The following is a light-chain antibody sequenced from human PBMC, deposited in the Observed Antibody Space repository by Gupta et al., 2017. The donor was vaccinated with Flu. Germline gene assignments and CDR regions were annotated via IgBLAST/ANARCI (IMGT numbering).Light chain of an antibody. CDR1: SSDVGGYNY. CDR3: CADAGSYTWV. J-gene: IGLJ3*02. V-gene: IGLV2-11*01. CDR2: DVS. Sequence: SALTQPRSVSGSPGQSVTISCTGTSSDVGGYNYVSWYQQHPGKARKLMIYDVSKRPSGVPDRFSGSKSGNTASLTISGRQAEDEADYYCCADAGSYTWVFGGGTKLTVL.